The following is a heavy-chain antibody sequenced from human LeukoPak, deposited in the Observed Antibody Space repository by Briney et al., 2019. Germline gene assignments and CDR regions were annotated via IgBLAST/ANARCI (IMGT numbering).Heavy chain of an antibody. Sequence: GASVKVSCKASGYTFTSYGISWVRQAPGQGLEWMGWISAYNGNTNYAQKPQGRVTMTTDTSTSTAYMELRSLRSDDTALYYCARHYRGRWQQLFDYWGQGTLVTVSS. D-gene: IGHD5-24*01. CDR2: ISAYNGNT. V-gene: IGHV1-18*01. CDR3: ARHYRGRWQQLFDY. CDR1: GYTFTSYG. J-gene: IGHJ4*02.